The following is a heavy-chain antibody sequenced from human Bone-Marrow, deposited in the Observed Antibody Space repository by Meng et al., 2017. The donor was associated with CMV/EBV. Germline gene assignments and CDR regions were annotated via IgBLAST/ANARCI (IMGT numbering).Heavy chain of an antibody. D-gene: IGHD3-10*01. Sequence: TSSCWGWIRQPPGKGLEWIGSIYYGGSTYYTPSLKSRVTISLDTSKNQFSLKLSSVTAADTAVYYCARVQRGYYYGTATYFYWYFDLWGRGTLVTVSS. J-gene: IGHJ2*01. V-gene: IGHV4-39*07. CDR1: TSSC. CDR2: IYYGGST. CDR3: ARVQRGYYYGTATYFYWYFDL.